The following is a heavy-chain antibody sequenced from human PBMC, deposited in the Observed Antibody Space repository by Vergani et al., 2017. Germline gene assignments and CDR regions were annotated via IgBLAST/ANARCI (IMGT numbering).Heavy chain of an antibody. CDR3: SRDLRLLYNRFDP. Sequence: QVQLVESGGGVVQPGRSLRLSCAASGFTFNQYGMHWVRQAPGKGLEWVSVTWYDGNNKQYADSVKGRFTIYRDNSKSTMYLQMNSLRDEDTGVYYFSRDLRLLYNRFDPWGQGTLVTVSS. CDR2: TWYDGNNK. V-gene: IGHV3-33*01. CDR1: GFTFNQYG. J-gene: IGHJ5*02. D-gene: IGHD1-14*01.